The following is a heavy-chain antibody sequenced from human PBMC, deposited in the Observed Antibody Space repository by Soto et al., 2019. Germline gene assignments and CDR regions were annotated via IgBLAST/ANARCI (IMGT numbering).Heavy chain of an antibody. CDR1: GFTFSSYA. CDR2: ISGSGGST. Sequence: EVQLLESGGGLVQPGGSLRLSCAASGFTFSSYAMSWVRQAPGKGLEWVSAISGSGGSTYYADSVKGRFTISRDNSKNTRYLQMNSLRAEDTAVYYCAKYRDDYVWVSYRSYYFDYWGQGTLVTVS. D-gene: IGHD3-16*02. CDR3: AKYRDDYVWVSYRSYYFDY. V-gene: IGHV3-23*01. J-gene: IGHJ4*02.